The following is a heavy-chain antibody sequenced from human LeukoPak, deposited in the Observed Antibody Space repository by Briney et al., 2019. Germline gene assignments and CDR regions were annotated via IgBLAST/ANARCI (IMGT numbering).Heavy chain of an antibody. D-gene: IGHD6-19*01. V-gene: IGHV3-73*01. CDR1: GFNVSNNY. J-gene: IGHJ4*02. CDR3: TTYRSGYY. CDR2: ITTMASNYAT. Sequence: PGGSVRLSCAASGFNVSNNYMNWVRQASGKGLEWVGRITTMASNYATAYAASVRGRFTISRDDSEDMAYLQMNSLTTADTALYYCTTYRSGYYWGQGTLVTVSS.